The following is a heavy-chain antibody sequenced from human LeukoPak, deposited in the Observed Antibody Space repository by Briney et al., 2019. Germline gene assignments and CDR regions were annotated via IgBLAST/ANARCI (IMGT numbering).Heavy chain of an antibody. CDR1: GGSISSYY. V-gene: IGHV4-59*08. CDR3: ARRRGSYPNWFDP. J-gene: IGHJ5*02. D-gene: IGHD1-26*01. CDR2: IYYSGST. Sequence: SDTLSLTCTVSGGSISSYYWSWIRQPPGKGLEWIGYIYYSGSTNYNPSLKSRVTISVDTSKNQFSLKLSSVTAADTAVYYCARRRGSYPNWFDPWGQGTLVTVSS.